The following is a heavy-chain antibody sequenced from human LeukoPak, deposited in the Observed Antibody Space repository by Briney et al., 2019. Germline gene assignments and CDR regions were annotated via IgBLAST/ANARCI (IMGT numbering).Heavy chain of an antibody. J-gene: IGHJ3*02. CDR2: FDPEDGET. D-gene: IGHD1-26*01. CDR1: GYTLTELS. CDR3: ATRTPRAPSGSYSFSDGLWVSFDI. V-gene: IGHV1-24*01. Sequence: ASVKVSCKVSGYTLTELSMHWVRQAPGKGLEWMGGFDPEDGETIYAQKFQGRVTMTEDTSTDTAYLELSSLRSEDTAVYYCATRTPRAPSGSYSFSDGLWVSFDIWGQGTMVTVSS.